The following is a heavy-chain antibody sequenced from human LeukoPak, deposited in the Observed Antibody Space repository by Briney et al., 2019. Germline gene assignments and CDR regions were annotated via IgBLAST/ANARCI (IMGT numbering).Heavy chain of an antibody. D-gene: IGHD5-12*01. CDR1: GGSISSSSYY. Sequence: PSETLSLTCTVSGGSISSSSYYWGWIRQPPGKGLEWIGSIYYSGSTYYNPSLKSRVTISVDTSKNQFSLKLSSVTAADTAVYYCARDPGLRHQTYYYYYYYMDVWGKGTTVTVSS. J-gene: IGHJ6*03. CDR2: IYYSGST. CDR3: ARDPGLRHQTYYYYYYYMDV. V-gene: IGHV4-39*07.